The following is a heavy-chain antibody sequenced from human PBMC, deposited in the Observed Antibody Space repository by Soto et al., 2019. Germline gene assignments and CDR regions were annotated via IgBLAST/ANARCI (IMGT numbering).Heavy chain of an antibody. D-gene: IGHD4-17*01. CDR3: AREDVTTSIFFFDY. CDR2: IIPILGIA. J-gene: IGHJ4*02. CDR1: GGTFSSYT. Sequence: QVQLVQSGAEVKKPGSSVKVSCKASGGTFSSYTISWVRQAPGQGLEWMGRIIPILGIANYAQKFQGRVTITADKSTSTAYMEVSSLRSEDTAVYYCAREDVTTSIFFFDYWGQGTLVTVSS. V-gene: IGHV1-69*08.